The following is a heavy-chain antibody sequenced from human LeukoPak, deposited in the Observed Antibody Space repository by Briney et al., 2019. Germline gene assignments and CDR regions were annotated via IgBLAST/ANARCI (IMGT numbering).Heavy chain of an antibody. J-gene: IGHJ4*02. V-gene: IGHV1-2*06. D-gene: IGHD2-15*01. Sequence: ASVKVSCKASGYTFTGYYMHWVRQAPGQGLELMGRINPNSGGTNYAQKFQGRVTMTRDTSISTAYMELSRLRSDDTAVYYCARDGPDIVVVVAATLDYWGQGTLVTVSS. CDR2: INPNSGGT. CDR3: ARDGPDIVVVVAATLDY. CDR1: GYTFTGYY.